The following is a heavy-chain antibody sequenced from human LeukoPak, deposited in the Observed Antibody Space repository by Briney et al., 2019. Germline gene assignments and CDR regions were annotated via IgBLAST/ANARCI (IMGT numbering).Heavy chain of an antibody. V-gene: IGHV4-59*01. D-gene: IGHD1-1*01. CDR1: GGSINSYY. CDR2: IYYSGST. Sequence: SETLSLTCTVSGGSINSYYWSWIRQPPGKGLEWIAYIYYSGSTSYNPSLKSRVTISVDTSKNQFSLKLSSVTAADTAVYYCARDITPYNLDYWGQGTLVTVSS. J-gene: IGHJ4*02. CDR3: ARDITPYNLDY.